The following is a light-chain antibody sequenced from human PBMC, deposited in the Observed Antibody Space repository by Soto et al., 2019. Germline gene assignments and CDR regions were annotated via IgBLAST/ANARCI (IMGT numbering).Light chain of an antibody. CDR3: SSYTTSNTLV. CDR2: EVS. V-gene: IGLV2-14*01. CDR1: SSDVGGYKY. Sequence: QSALTQPASVSGSPGQLITISCSGTSSDVGGYKYVSWYQQHPGKAPKLMIYEVSYRPSGVSNRFSGSKSGNTASLTISGLQAEDEADYYCSSYTTSNTLVFGTGTKVTVL. J-gene: IGLJ1*01.